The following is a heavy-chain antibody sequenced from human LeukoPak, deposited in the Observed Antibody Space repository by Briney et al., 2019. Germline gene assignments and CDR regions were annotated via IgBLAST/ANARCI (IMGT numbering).Heavy chain of an antibody. D-gene: IGHD2-15*01. CDR3: ARVRPFSGGNCYDY. J-gene: IGHJ4*02. Sequence: ASVKVSCKASGGTFSSYAISWVRQAPGQGLEWMGGIIPIFGTANYAQKFQGRVTITADESTSTAYMELSSLRSEDTAVYYCARVRPFSGGNCYDYWGQGTLVTVSS. V-gene: IGHV1-69*13. CDR2: IIPIFGTA. CDR1: GGTFSSYA.